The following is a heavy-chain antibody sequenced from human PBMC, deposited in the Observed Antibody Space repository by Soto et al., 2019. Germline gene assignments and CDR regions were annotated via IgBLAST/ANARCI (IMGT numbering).Heavy chain of an antibody. J-gene: IGHJ4*02. D-gene: IGHD1-20*01. V-gene: IGHV3-15*01. CDR3: TTGLITEFFYFDY. Sequence: GGSLRLSCAASGFTFSNAWMSWVRQAPGKGLEWVGRIKSKTDGGTTDYAAPVKGRFTISRDDSKNTLYLQMNSLKTEDTAVYYCTTGLITEFFYFDYWGQGTLVTVSS. CDR1: GFTFSNAW. CDR2: IKSKTDGGTT.